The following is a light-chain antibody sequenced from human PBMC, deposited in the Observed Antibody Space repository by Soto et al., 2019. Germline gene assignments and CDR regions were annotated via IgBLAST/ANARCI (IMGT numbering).Light chain of an antibody. CDR2: GAS. J-gene: IGKJ1*01. CDR1: QSVSSN. Sequence: EIVMTQSPATLSVSPGERATLSCRASQSVSSNLAWYQQKPGQAPRLLIYGASTRATGIPARFSGSGSGTEFTLTISSLQSEDFAVYYCQQYNNWPPGTGTFGQGTKVEIK. CDR3: QQYNNWPPGTGT. V-gene: IGKV3-15*01.